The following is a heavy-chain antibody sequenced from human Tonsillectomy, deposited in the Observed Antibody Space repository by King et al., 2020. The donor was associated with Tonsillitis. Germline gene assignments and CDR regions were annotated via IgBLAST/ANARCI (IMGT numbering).Heavy chain of an antibody. V-gene: IGHV3-23*04. D-gene: IGHD3-22*01. CDR3: AKGVAVITTYTPWDY. CDR1: GFTFSSYA. CDR2: IRGKGDTT. J-gene: IGHJ4*02. Sequence: VQLVESGGGLVQPGGSLRLSCAASGFTFSSYAMSVVRQAPGTGVEGGSGIRGKGDTTHYADTVKGRFTISRDNSKNTVYLQMNTLRAEDTAVYYCAKGVAVITTYTPWDYWGQGTLVTVSS.